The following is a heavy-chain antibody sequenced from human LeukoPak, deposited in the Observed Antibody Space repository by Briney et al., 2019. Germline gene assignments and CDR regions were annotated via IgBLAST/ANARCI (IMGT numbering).Heavy chain of an antibody. V-gene: IGHV3-30*09. CDR1: GFTFSSYD. CDR2: ISYDGSNK. D-gene: IGHD2-2*02. Sequence: PGRSLRLSCAASGFTFSSYDMHWVRQAPGKGLEWVAVISYDGSNKYYAGSVKGRFAISRDNSKNTVYLQMNSLRVEDTAVYYCARANTPFADYWGQGTPVTVSS. J-gene: IGHJ4*02. CDR3: ARANTPFADY.